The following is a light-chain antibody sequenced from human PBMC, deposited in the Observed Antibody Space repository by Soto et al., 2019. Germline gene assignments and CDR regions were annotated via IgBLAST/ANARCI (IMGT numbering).Light chain of an antibody. Sequence: EIVLTQSPGTLSLSPGERATLSCRASQSVSNNYLAWYQQKPGQAPRLLIYSASNRATGIPDRFSGSGSGTDFTLTISRLEPEDLAVYYCQQYGSSPLFTFGPGTKVDFK. CDR3: QQYGSSPLFT. J-gene: IGKJ3*01. V-gene: IGKV3-20*01. CDR1: QSVSNNY. CDR2: SAS.